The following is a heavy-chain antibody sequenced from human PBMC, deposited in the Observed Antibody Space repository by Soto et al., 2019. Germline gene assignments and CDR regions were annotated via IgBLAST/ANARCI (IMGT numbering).Heavy chain of an antibody. CDR3: SRGSTYYGFLT. J-gene: IGHJ4*02. D-gene: IGHD3-10*01. V-gene: IGHV4-30-4*01. CDR2: IYYIGTT. CDR1: GDSMGSGDYY. Sequence: QVQLQESGPGLVKPSQTLSLTCTVSGDSMGSGDYYWTWIRQPPGKGLEWIGYIYYIGTTFYNPSLESRVHISIATSKNHFSLRLTSVTAADPAVYYCSRGSTYYGFLTWGQGPLVTVSS.